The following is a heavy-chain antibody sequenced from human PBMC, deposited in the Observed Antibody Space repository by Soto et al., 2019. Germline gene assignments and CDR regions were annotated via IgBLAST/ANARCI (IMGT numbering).Heavy chain of an antibody. J-gene: IGHJ4*02. CDR1: GYTFTSYY. CDR2: INPSGGST. CDR3: ARAGELRYFDGPTGY. V-gene: IGHV1-46*01. Sequence: AAVKVSCKASGYTFTSYYMHWVRQAPGQGLEWMGIINPSGGSTSYAQKFQGRVTMTRDTSTSTVYMELSSLRSEDTAVYYCARAGELRYFDGPTGYWGQGTMVTVYS. D-gene: IGHD3-9*01.